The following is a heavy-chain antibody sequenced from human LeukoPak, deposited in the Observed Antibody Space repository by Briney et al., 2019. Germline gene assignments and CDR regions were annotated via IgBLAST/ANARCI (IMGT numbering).Heavy chain of an antibody. CDR1: GFTFNLYW. V-gene: IGHV3-7*01. CDR3: AASPGY. CDR2: IKPDGTEQ. J-gene: IGHJ4*02. Sequence: PGGSLRLSCAASGFTFNLYWMSWVRQAPGKGLEWVANIKPDGTEQYYVDSVKGRFTISRDNAKNSVYPQMNSLRAEDTAVYYCAASPGYWGQGTLVTVSS.